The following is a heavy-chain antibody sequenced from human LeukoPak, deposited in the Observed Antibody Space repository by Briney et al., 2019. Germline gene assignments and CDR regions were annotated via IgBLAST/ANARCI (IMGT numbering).Heavy chain of an antibody. D-gene: IGHD3-3*01. J-gene: IGHJ4*02. CDR1: GFTFSSYA. V-gene: IGHV3-23*01. CDR2: ISGSGGST. CDR3: AKDRYYDFWSGYL. Sequence: GGSLRLSCAASGFTFSSYAMSWVRQAPGKGLEWVSTISGSGGSTYYADSVKGRFTISRDNSKNTLYLQMNSLRAEDTAVYYCAKDRYYDFWSGYLWGQGTLVTVSS.